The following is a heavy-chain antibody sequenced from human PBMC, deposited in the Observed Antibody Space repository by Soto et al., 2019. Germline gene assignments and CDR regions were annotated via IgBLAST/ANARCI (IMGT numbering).Heavy chain of an antibody. CDR1: GFTFSSYA. CDR3: ARVQGVVPAAIAGRQYNWFDP. D-gene: IGHD2-2*02. CDR2: ISYDGSNK. V-gene: IGHV3-30-3*01. Sequence: GGSLRLSCAASGFTFSSYAMHWVRQAPGKGLEWVAVISYDGSNKYYADSVKGRFTISRDNSKNTLYLQMNSLRAEDTAVYYCARVQGVVPAAIAGRQYNWFDPWGQGTLVTVSS. J-gene: IGHJ5*02.